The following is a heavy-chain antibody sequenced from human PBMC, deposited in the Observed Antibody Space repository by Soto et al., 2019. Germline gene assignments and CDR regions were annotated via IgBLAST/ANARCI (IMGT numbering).Heavy chain of an antibody. CDR2: TYYKSKWYN. J-gene: IGHJ4*02. D-gene: IGHD1-26*01. Sequence: SHTLSLTCATSGDSVSSNSVALNWIRQSPSRGLEWLGRTYYKSKWYNDYAVSVKSRITINPDTSKNQFSLQLNSVTPEDTAVYYCARDTPAKGSYFDYWGQGTLVTVSS. V-gene: IGHV6-1*01. CDR3: ARDTPAKGSYFDY. CDR1: GDSVSSNSVA.